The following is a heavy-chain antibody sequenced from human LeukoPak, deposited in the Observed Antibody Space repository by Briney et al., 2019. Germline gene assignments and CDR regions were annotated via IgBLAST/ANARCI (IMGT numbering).Heavy chain of an antibody. CDR3: ATTGSGSYYDY. D-gene: IGHD1-26*01. V-gene: IGHV3-21*01. CDR2: ISSSSSYI. CDR1: GFTFSSYS. Sequence: GGSLRLSCAASGFTFSSYSMNWVRQAPGKGLEWVSSISSSSSYIYYADSVKGRFTISRDNAKNRLYLQMHSLRAEDTAVYYCATTGSGSYYDYWGQGTLVIVSS. J-gene: IGHJ4*02.